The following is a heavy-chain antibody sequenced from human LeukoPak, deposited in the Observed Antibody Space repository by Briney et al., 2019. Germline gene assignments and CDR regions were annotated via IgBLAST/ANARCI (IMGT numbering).Heavy chain of an antibody. Sequence: PSETLSLTCAVYGGSFSGYYWSWIRQPPGKGLEWIGEINHSGSTNYNPSLKSRVTISVDTSKNQFSLKLSSVTAADTAVYYCARGGCSGGSCYSETYNWFDPWGQGTLVTVSS. V-gene: IGHV4-34*09. CDR3: ARGGCSGGSCYSETYNWFDP. D-gene: IGHD2-15*01. J-gene: IGHJ5*02. CDR2: INHSGST. CDR1: GGSFSGYY.